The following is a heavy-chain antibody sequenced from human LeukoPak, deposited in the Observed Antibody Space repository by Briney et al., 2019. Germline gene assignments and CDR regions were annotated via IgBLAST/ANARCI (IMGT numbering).Heavy chain of an antibody. CDR2: INWNGGST. CDR1: GFTFDDYG. D-gene: IGHD3-22*01. CDR3: ARGVYDSSGYYFRWYYFVY. Sequence: PGGSLRLSCAASGFTFDDYGMSWVRQAPGKGLEWVSGINWNGGSTGYADSVKGRFTISRDTAKNSLYLQMNSLRAEDTALYYCARGVYDSSGYYFRWYYFVYWGQGTLVTVSS. V-gene: IGHV3-20*04. J-gene: IGHJ4*02.